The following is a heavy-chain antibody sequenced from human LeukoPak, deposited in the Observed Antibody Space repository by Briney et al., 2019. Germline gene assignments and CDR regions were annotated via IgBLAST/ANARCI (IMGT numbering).Heavy chain of an antibody. CDR3: ARARREQWLWRYYYYMDV. J-gene: IGHJ6*03. V-gene: IGHV1-8*01. D-gene: IGHD6-19*01. CDR2: MNPNSGNT. Sequence: ASVKVSCKASGYTFTSYDINWVRQATGQGLEWMGWMNPNSGNTGYAQKFQGRVTMTRNTSISTAYVELSSLRSEDTAVYYCARARREQWLWRYYYYMDVWGKGTTVTISS. CDR1: GYTFTSYD.